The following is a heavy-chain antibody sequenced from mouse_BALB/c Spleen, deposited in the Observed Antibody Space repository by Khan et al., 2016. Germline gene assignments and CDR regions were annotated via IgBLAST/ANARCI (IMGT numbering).Heavy chain of an antibody. CDR1: GFSLTAFG. Sequence: VQLQESGPGLVAPSQSLSITCTVSGFSLTAFGVNWVRQPPGKGLEWLGMIWGDGSTDYNSALKSRLSITKDNSKSQLFLKMNSLQTDDTARYYCASYYDDDGGFAYWGQGTLVTVSA. D-gene: IGHD2-4*01. CDR3: ASYYDDDGGFAY. CDR2: IWGDGST. V-gene: IGHV2-6-7*01. J-gene: IGHJ3*01.